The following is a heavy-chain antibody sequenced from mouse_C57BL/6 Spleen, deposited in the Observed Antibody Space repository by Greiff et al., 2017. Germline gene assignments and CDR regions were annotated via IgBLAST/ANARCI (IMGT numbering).Heavy chain of an antibody. CDR2: IDPSDSYT. D-gene: IGHD1-1*01. CDR3: ARSLLLRNYYAMDY. V-gene: IGHV1-69*01. CDR1: GYTFTSYW. Sequence: QVQLQQPGAELVMPGASVKLSCKASGYTFTSYWMHWVKQRPGQGLEWIGEIDPSDSYTNYNQKFKGKSTLTVDKSSSTAYMQLSSLTSEDSAVXYCARSLLLRNYYAMDYWGQGTSVTVSS. J-gene: IGHJ4*01.